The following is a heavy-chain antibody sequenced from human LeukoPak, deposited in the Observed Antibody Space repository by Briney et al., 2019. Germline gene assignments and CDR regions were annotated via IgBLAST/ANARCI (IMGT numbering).Heavy chain of an antibody. V-gene: IGHV1-69*05. J-gene: IGHJ5*02. Sequence: SVMVSCKASGGTFNINDISWVRQAPGERPEWLGGIDPIFGTPNHAQTFQGRVTISTDKFTSTAYMELSSLRSEDTAVYYCARGGYDSDYTWLAPWGPGTLVTVAS. CDR3: ARGGYDSDYTWLAP. CDR1: GGTFNIND. D-gene: IGHD3-16*01. CDR2: IDPIFGTP.